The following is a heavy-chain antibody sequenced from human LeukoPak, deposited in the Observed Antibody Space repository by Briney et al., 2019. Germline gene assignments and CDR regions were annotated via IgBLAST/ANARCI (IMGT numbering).Heavy chain of an antibody. J-gene: IGHJ6*02. CDR3: ARDQGSWYRDYYYYYGMDV. CDR2: IRYDGSKDGSNK. CDR1: GFIFRNYA. V-gene: IGHV3-33*01. Sequence: PGGSLRLSCLASGFIFRNYAMHWVRQAPGKGLEWVAVIRYDGSKDGSNKYYADSVKGRFTISRDDSESTLYLQMDSLRAEDTAVYFCARDQGSWYRDYYYYYGMDVWGQGTTVTVSS. D-gene: IGHD6-13*01.